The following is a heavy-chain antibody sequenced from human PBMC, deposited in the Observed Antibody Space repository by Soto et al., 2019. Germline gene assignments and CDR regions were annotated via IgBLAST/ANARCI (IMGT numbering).Heavy chain of an antibody. CDR2: TRNKPNYYPT. J-gene: IGHJ6*02. CDR3: ARVKGGNPSVMDV. Sequence: EVQLVESGGGLVQPGGSLRLSCAASGFTFSDHYMDWVRQAPGKGLERVGRTRNKPNYYPTEYAASVKGRFTISTDDSKNSLYLQMNSLKTEDTAVYYCARVKGGNPSVMDVWGQGTTVTVSS. CDR1: GFTFSDHY. V-gene: IGHV3-72*01. D-gene: IGHD2-15*01.